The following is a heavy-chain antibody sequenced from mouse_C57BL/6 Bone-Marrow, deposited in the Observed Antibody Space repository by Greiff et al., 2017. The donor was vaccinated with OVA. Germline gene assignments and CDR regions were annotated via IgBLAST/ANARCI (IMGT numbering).Heavy chain of an antibody. CDR2: IDPPGSET. CDR1: GFTFTSYC. D-gene: IGHD2-2*01. Sequence: VQLLQPGAELVRPGSSVKLSCTASGFTFTSYCMPWVKQRPIQGLEWIANIDPPGSETHYTHKLKGRATLSVDKASSTAYMQLSSLKSEDTAIYYCARDGSDGDYWGQGTTLTVSS. V-gene: IGHV1-52*01. CDR3: ARDGSDGDY. J-gene: IGHJ2*01.